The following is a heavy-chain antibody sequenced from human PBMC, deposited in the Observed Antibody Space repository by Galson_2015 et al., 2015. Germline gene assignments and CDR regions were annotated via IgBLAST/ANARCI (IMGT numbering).Heavy chain of an antibody. V-gene: IGHV4-4*02. Sequence: LSLTCAVSGGSISSSNWWSWVRQPPGKGLEWIGEIYHSGSTNYNPSLKSRVTISVGKSKNQFSLKLSSVTAADTAVYYCARTYPYYFDSSGYRAEYYFDYWGQGTLVTVSS. CDR1: GGSISSSNW. CDR2: IYHSGST. D-gene: IGHD3-22*01. CDR3: ARTYPYYFDSSGYRAEYYFDY. J-gene: IGHJ4*02.